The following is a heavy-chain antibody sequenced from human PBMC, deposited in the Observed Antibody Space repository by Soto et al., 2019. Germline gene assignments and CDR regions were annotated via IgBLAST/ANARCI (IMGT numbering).Heavy chain of an antibody. CDR2: INPKSGGT. J-gene: IGHJ4*02. CDR1: GYTFTGYY. CDR3: ARDIYDSSRYYLDIPDY. V-gene: IGHV1-2*04. D-gene: IGHD3-22*01. Sequence: ASVKVSCKASGYTFTGYYMHWVRQAPGQGLEWMGWINPKSGGTNYAQKFEGWVTMTRDTSISTAYMELSRLRFDDTAVYYCARDIYDSSRYYLDIPDYWGQGTLVTVSS.